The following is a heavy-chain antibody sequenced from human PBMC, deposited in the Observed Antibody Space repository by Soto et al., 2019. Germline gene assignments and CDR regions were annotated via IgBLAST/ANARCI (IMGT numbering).Heavy chain of an antibody. V-gene: IGHV3-7*01. Sequence: PGGSLRLSCAASGFTFSSYWMSWVRQAPGKGLEWVANIKQGGSEKYYVDSVKGRFTISRDNAKNSLYLQMNSLRAEDTAVYYCARPGLVVVITSDWYFDLWGRGTLVTVSS. CDR2: IKQGGSEK. CDR1: GFTFSSYW. D-gene: IGHD3-22*01. J-gene: IGHJ2*01. CDR3: ARPGLVVVITSDWYFDL.